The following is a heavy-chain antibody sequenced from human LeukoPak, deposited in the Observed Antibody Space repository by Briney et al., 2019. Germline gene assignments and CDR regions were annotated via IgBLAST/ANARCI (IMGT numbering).Heavy chain of an antibody. V-gene: IGHV3-21*01. CDR2: ISSSSSYI. CDR3: ARGGRAGTSVGGY. CDR1: GFTFSSYS. J-gene: IGHJ4*02. D-gene: IGHD1-7*01. Sequence: GGSLRLSCAASGFTFSSYSMNWVRQAPGKGLEWVSSISSSSSYIYYADSVKGRFTISGDNAKNSLYLQMNSLRAEDTAVYYCARGGRAGTSVGGYWGQGTLVNVSS.